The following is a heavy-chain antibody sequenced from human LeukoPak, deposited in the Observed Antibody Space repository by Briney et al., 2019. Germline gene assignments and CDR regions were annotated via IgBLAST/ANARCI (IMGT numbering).Heavy chain of an antibody. CDR3: ARVIGSSSSFLYYYYYMDV. V-gene: IGHV4-38-2*01. CDR2: IYHSGST. J-gene: IGHJ6*03. CDR1: GYSISSGYY. Sequence: SETLSLTCAVSGYSISSGYYWGWIRQPPGKGLELIGSIYHSGSTYYNPSLKSRVTISVDTSKNQFSLKLSSVTAADTAVYYCARVIGSSSSFLYYYYYMDVWGKGTTVTVSS. D-gene: IGHD6-6*01.